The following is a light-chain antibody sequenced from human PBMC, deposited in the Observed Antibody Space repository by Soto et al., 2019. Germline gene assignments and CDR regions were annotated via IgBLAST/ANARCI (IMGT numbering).Light chain of an antibody. J-gene: IGKJ1*01. CDR2: KAS. CDR3: QHYRFYSKT. V-gene: IGKV1-5*03. CDR1: LTIDTW. Sequence: DIHMTQSPSTLSASIGDGVTITCRASLTIDTWLAWYQQKPGKDPKILIYKASSLQTGVPSRCIGSGSGTEFTHTISSLQPDDFATYYCQHYRFYSKTFGQGTKVEVK.